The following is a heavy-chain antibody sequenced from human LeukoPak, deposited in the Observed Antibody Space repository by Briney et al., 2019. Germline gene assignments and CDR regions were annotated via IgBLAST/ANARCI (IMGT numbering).Heavy chain of an antibody. V-gene: IGHV4-39*07. J-gene: IGHJ4*02. Sequence: SETLSLTCSVSGASVSSGSYYWSWIRQPPGKGLEWIGEINHSGSTNYNPSLKSRVTISVDTSKNQFSLKLSSVTAADTAVYYCARGIAAAGTGFDYWGQGTLVTVSS. CDR3: ARGIAAAGTGFDY. CDR1: GASVSSGSYY. D-gene: IGHD6-13*01. CDR2: INHSGST.